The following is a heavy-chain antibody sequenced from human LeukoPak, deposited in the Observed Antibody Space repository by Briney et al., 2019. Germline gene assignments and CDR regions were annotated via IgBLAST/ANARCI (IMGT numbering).Heavy chain of an antibody. V-gene: IGHV1-46*03. CDR3: ARRGILTGYMFDY. J-gene: IGHJ4*02. D-gene: IGHD3-9*01. CDR1: GYAFTSYY. Sequence: ASVKVSCKASGYAFTSYYMHWVRQAPGQGLEWMGIINPSGGSTTYAQKFQGRVTMTSDTSTSTVYMELSSLRSDDTAVYYCARRGILTGYMFDYWGQGTLVTVSS. CDR2: INPSGGST.